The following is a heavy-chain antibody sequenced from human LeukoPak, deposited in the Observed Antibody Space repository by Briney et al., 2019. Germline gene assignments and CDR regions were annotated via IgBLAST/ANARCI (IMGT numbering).Heavy chain of an antibody. CDR1: GGSISSSSYY. CDR3: ARCRWRDGPSLYYYYMDV. V-gene: IGHV4-39*07. J-gene: IGHJ6*03. CDR2: IYYSGST. D-gene: IGHD5-24*01. Sequence: HSETLSLTCTVSGGSISSSSYYWGWIRQPPGKGPEWIGSIYYSGSTYYNPSLKSRVTISVDTSKNQFSLKLSSVTAADTAVYYCARCRWRDGPSLYYYYMDVWGKGTTVTVSS.